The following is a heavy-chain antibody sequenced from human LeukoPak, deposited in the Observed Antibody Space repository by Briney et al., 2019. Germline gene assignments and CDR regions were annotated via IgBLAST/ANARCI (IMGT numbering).Heavy chain of an antibody. CDR3: ARARSNWDYYFGY. CDR1: GGSISSYY. CDR2: IYYSGST. Sequence: PSETLSLTCTVSGGSISSYYWSWIRQPPGKGLEWIGYIYYSGSTNYNPSLKSRVTISVDTSKNQFSLKLSSVTAADTAVYYCARARSNWDYYFGYWGQGTLVTVSS. J-gene: IGHJ4*02. D-gene: IGHD3-10*01. V-gene: IGHV4-59*01.